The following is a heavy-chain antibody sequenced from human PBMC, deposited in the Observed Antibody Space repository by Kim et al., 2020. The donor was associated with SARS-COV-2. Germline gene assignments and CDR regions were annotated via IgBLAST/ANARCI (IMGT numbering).Heavy chain of an antibody. CDR2: ISGSGGST. J-gene: IGHJ3*02. CDR1: GFTFSSYA. D-gene: IGHD6-19*01. CDR3: AKDSWQWLVPHMADAFDI. Sequence: GGSLRLSCAASGFTFSSYAMSWVRQAPGKGLEWVSAISGSGGSTYYADSVKGRFTISRDNSKNTLYLQMNSLRAEDTAVYYCAKDSWQWLVPHMADAFDIWGQGTMVTVSS. V-gene: IGHV3-23*01.